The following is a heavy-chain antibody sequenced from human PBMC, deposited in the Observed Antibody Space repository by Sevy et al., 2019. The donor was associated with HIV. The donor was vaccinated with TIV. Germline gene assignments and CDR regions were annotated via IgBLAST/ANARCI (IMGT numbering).Heavy chain of an antibody. CDR2: INGRGGST. Sequence: GGSLRLSCAASGFASGFTFSSFAMSWVRQLPGKGLEWVSTINGRGGSTYYADSVKGRFTLSRDNSNNAQFLQMDSLTPEDTALYYSARPTPRIAPSSAAFFDSWGHGTLVTVSS. CDR1: GFTFSSFA. J-gene: IGHJ4*01. D-gene: IGHD6-6*01. V-gene: IGHV3-23*01. CDR3: ARPTPRIAPSSAAFFDS.